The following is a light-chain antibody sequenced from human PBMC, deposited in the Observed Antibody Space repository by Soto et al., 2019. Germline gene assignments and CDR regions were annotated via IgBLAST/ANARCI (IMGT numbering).Light chain of an antibody. J-gene: IGKJ5*01. V-gene: IGKV1-13*02. CDR2: DAS. CDR1: QGISSA. CDR3: QQFNSYPIT. Sequence: AIQLTPSTSSLSASVGDRVTITCRASQGISSALAWYQQKPGKAPKLLIYDASSLESGVPSRFSGSGSGTDFTLTISSLQHEDFATYYCQQFNSYPITFGQGTRLEIK.